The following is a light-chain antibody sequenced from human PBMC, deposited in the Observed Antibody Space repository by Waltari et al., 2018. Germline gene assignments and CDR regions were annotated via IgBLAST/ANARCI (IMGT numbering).Light chain of an antibody. CDR3: QSSDSTGTYVL. V-gene: IGLV3-25*03. J-gene: IGLJ2*01. CDR2: KDS. Sequence: SNELTQPSSVSVSPGQTARITCSGDVLTKQYAYWYQQKPGQAPVLIIYKDSARPSGIPERISGSTSGTELTLTISGVQSEDDADYYCQSSDSTGTYVLFGGGTHLTVL. CDR1: VLTKQY.